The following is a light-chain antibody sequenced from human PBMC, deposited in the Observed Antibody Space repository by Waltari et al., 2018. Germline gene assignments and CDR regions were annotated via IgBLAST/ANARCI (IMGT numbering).Light chain of an antibody. V-gene: IGLV2-11*01. CDR2: DVN. Sequence: QSALTQPRSVSGSPGQSVTISCTGTSSDVGSYDHVSWYQQHPGKAPKPMIYDVNKRPSGVPDRFSGSKSGNTASLAISGLQAEDEAEYFCCSYGGSYYVLGTGTEVTVL. J-gene: IGLJ1*01. CDR1: SSDVGSYDH. CDR3: CSYGGSYYV.